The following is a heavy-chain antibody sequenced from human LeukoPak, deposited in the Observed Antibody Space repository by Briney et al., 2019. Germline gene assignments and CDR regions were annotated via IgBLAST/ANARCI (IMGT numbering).Heavy chain of an antibody. CDR3: ARQRGGWYLYYYYGMDV. CDR1: GDSINSLDL. Sequence: SGTLSLTCTVSGDSINSLDLWSWVRQPPGKGLEWIGEMYLSGTTHSNPSVKSRVTISIDKSKNQFFLNLSSVTAADTAVYYCARQRGGWYLYYYYGMDVWGQGTTVTVSS. V-gene: IGHV4-4*02. CDR2: MYLSGTT. J-gene: IGHJ6*02. D-gene: IGHD6-19*01.